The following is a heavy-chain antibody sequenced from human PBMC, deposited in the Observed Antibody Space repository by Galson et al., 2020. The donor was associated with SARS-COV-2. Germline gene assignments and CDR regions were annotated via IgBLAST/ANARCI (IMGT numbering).Heavy chain of an antibody. CDR3: ARRSSVAAQNPLYYFDY. J-gene: IGHJ4*02. Sequence: SETLSLTCTVSGGSISSSSYYWGWIRQPPGKGLEWIGSIYYSGSTYYNPSLKSRVTISVDTSKNQFSLKLSSVTAADTAVYYCARRSSVAAQNPLYYFDYWGQGTLVTVSS. CDR1: GGSISSSSYY. V-gene: IGHV4-39*01. D-gene: IGHD6-19*01. CDR2: IYYSGST.